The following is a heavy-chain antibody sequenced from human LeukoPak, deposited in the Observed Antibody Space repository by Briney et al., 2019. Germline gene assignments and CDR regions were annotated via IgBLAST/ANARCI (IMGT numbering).Heavy chain of an antibody. D-gene: IGHD2-2*01. CDR1: GFTFSSYW. J-gene: IGHJ4*02. CDR2: INNDGSST. Sequence: PGGSLRLSCAASGFTFSSYWMHWVRQAPGKGLVWVSRINNDGSSTPYADSVKGRFTISRDNAKNTLYLQMNSLRAEDTAVYYCARVAAVAPAALDYWGQGTLVTVSS. V-gene: IGHV3-74*03. CDR3: ARVAAVAPAALDY.